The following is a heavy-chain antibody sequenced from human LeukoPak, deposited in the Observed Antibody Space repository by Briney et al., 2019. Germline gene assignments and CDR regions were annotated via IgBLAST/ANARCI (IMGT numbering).Heavy chain of an antibody. CDR2: IKEDGSVR. CDR1: EFTFSTSW. J-gene: IGHJ4*02. D-gene: IGHD5-12*01. CDR3: ARDSAYNAFDY. Sequence: GGSLRLSCAASEFTFSTSWMTWVRQAPGKGLEWVANIKEDGSVRNYVDSVKGRFTISRENAKNSLYLQMNSLRAEDTAVYYCARDSAYNAFDYWGQGTLVTVSS. V-gene: IGHV3-7*05.